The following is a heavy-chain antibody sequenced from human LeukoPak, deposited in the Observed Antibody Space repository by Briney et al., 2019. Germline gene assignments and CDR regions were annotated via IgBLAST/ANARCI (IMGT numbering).Heavy chain of an antibody. J-gene: IGHJ4*02. D-gene: IGHD5/OR15-5a*01. Sequence: ASVKVSCKSSGGTFISYTISWVRQAPGQGLEWMGGIIPIFGTTYYAQKFQGRVTITADDSTSTAYMELSSLRSVDTAVYYCARSVGYSVYGIDYLGQGTLVTVSS. CDR2: IIPIFGTT. CDR1: GGTFISYT. V-gene: IGHV1-69*13. CDR3: ARSVGYSVYGIDY.